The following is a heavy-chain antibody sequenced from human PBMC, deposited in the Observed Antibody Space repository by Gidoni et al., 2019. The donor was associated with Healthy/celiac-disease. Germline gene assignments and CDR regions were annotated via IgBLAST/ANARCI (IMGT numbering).Heavy chain of an antibody. V-gene: IGHV4-34*01. CDR2: INHSGST. Sequence: AVYGGSFSGYYWSWIRQPPGKGLEWIGEINHSGSTNYNPSLKSRVTISVDTSKNQFSLKLSSVTAADTAVYYCASSGYGDYVYYWGQGTLVTVSS. CDR3: ASSGYGDYVYY. CDR1: GGSFSGYY. J-gene: IGHJ4*02. D-gene: IGHD4-17*01.